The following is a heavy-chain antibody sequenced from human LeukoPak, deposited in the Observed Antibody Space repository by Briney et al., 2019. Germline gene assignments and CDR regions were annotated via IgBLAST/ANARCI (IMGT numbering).Heavy chain of an antibody. Sequence: SETLSLTCSVSGYSLSSDYYWGWIGWIRQPPGKSLEWIGSIYHGGSAYYNPSLKSRVSISVDTSKNQFSLKLNSATAADTAVYYCARGRFGGTYYFDSWGQGTLVSVSS. V-gene: IGHV4-38-2*02. CDR3: ARGRFGGTYYFDS. J-gene: IGHJ4*02. D-gene: IGHD1-26*01. CDR1: GYSLSSDYY. CDR2: IYHGGSA.